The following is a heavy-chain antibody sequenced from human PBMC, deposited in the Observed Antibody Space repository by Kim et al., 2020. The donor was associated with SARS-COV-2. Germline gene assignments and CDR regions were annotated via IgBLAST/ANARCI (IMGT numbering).Heavy chain of an antibody. J-gene: IGHJ6*02. CDR3: ARGGYASSDGMDV. D-gene: IGHD3-22*01. V-gene: IGHV1-46*01. Sequence: YEKNFQGRVTMTRDTSTSTVYMELSSLRSEDTAVYYCARGGYASSDGMDVWGQGTTVTVSS.